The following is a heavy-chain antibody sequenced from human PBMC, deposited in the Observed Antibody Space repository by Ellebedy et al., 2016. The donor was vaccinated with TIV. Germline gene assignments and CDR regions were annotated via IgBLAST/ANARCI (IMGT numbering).Heavy chain of an antibody. CDR3: ARGDMVRGVFFDY. D-gene: IGHD3-10*01. CDR1: GFTFSSYP. Sequence: PGGSLRLSCAASGFTFSSYPMHWVRQAPGKGLDWVAVISFDGSNKFYADSVKGRFTISRDNSKNTLYLHMNSPRAEDTAVYYRARGDMVRGVFFDYWGQGTLVTVSS. V-gene: IGHV3-30-3*01. CDR2: ISFDGSNK. J-gene: IGHJ4*02.